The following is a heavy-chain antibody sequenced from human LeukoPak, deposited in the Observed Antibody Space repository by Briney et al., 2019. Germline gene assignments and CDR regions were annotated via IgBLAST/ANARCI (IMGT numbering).Heavy chain of an antibody. CDR2: IYNRDT. V-gene: IGHV4-59*03. CDR1: GASISSSY. Sequence: PSETLSLTCSVSGASISSSYWSWLRQPPGKGLEWIAHIYNRDTNYNPSLQSRVTISLDTPKNQFSLKLTSVTAADTAVYYCAKNGRTWPSWGRGTLVTVSS. D-gene: IGHD2-8*01. J-gene: IGHJ5*02. CDR3: AKNGRTWPS.